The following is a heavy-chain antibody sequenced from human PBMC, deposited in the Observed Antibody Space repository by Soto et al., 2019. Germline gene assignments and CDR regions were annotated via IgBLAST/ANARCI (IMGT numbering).Heavy chain of an antibody. V-gene: IGHV4-59*01. CDR3: AGGERGIAPPGFLGP. CDR2: IYYSGST. J-gene: IGHJ5*02. CDR1: GGSISSYY. Sequence: SETLSLTCTVSGGSISSYYWSWIRQPPGKGLEWIGYIYYSGSTNYNPSLKSRVTISVDTSKNQFSLKLSSVTAADTAVYYCAGGERGIAPPGFLGPWGKGPWVTVSS. D-gene: IGHD6-13*01.